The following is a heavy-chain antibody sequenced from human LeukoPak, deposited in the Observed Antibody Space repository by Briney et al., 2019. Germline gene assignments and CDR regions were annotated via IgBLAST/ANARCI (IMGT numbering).Heavy chain of an antibody. D-gene: IGHD6-19*01. CDR3: ASSIAVAGLVDY. Sequence: PSQTLSLTCTVSGGSISSGDYYWSWIRQPPGKGLEWIGYIYYSGSTYYNPSLKSRVTISVDTSKNQFSLKLSSVTAADTAVYCCASSIAVAGLVDYWGQGTLVTVSS. V-gene: IGHV4-30-4*08. CDR1: GGSISSGDYY. J-gene: IGHJ4*02. CDR2: IYYSGST.